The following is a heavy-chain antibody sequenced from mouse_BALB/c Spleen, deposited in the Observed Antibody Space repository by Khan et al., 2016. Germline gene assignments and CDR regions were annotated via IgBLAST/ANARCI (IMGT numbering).Heavy chain of an antibody. V-gene: IGHV3-8*02. CDR3: ARDGDDGSSGGYYWYFDV. D-gene: IGHD1-1*01. CDR1: GDSITSGY. J-gene: IGHJ1*01. Sequence: EVQLQESGPSLVKPSQTLSLTCSVTGDSITSGYWNWIRKFPGNKLEYMGYISYSGSTYYNPSLKSRISITRDPSKNQYYLQLNSVTTEDTATDYCARDGDDGSSGGYYWYFDVWGAGTTVTVSS. CDR2: ISYSGST.